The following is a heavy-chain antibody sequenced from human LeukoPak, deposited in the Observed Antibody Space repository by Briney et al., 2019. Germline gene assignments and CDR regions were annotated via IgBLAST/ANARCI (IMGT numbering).Heavy chain of an antibody. Sequence: GGSLRLSCAASGFAFSSYGIHWVRQAPGKGLDWVGVVSCDGSNKYYADSVKGRFIISRDNSKNTLYLQMNGLRVEDTAVYYCAKEHVLKGTADFWGQGTLVTVSS. J-gene: IGHJ4*02. CDR1: GFAFSSYG. V-gene: IGHV3-30*18. CDR3: AKEHVLKGTADF. CDR2: VSCDGSNK. D-gene: IGHD1-7*01.